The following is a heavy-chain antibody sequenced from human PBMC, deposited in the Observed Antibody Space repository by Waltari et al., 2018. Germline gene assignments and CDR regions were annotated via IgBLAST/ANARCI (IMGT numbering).Heavy chain of an antibody. CDR2: IKQDGSEK. CDR1: GFTFSSYW. D-gene: IGHD5-12*01. V-gene: IGHV3-7*01. CDR3: ARPLYSGYDFYVDY. J-gene: IGHJ4*02. Sequence: EVQLVESGGGLVQPGGSLRLSCAASGFTFSSYWMSWVRQAPGKGLEWVANIKQDGSEKYYVDSVKGRFTISRDNAKNSLYLQMNSLRAEDTAVYYCARPLYSGYDFYVDYWGQGTLVTVSS.